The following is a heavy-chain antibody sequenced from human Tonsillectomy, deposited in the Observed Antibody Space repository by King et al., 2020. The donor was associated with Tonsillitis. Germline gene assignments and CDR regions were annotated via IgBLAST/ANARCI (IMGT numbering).Heavy chain of an antibody. CDR3: ARERRPYSRSSAFDY. Sequence: VQLVESGGGVVQPGRSLRLSCAASGFTFSSYAMHWVRQAPGKGLEWVAVISYDGSNKYYADSVKGRFTISRDNSKNTLYLQMNSLRAEDTAVYYCARERRPYSRSSAFDYWGQGTLVTVSS. CDR1: GFTFSSYA. V-gene: IGHV3-30*01. D-gene: IGHD6-6*01. CDR2: ISYDGSNK. J-gene: IGHJ4*02.